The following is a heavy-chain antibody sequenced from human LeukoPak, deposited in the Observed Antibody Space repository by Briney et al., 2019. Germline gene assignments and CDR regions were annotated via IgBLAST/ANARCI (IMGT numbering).Heavy chain of an antibody. CDR3: ARELRQWLVPTYYYYGMDV. J-gene: IGHJ6*01. Sequence: ASVKVSCKASGYTFTGYYMHWVRQAPGQGLEWMGWINPNSGGTNYAQKFQGRVTMTRDTSTSTVYMELSSLRSEDTAVYYCARELRQWLVPTYYYYGMDVWGQGTTVTVSS. CDR1: GYTFTGYY. V-gene: IGHV1-2*02. D-gene: IGHD6-19*01. CDR2: INPNSGGT.